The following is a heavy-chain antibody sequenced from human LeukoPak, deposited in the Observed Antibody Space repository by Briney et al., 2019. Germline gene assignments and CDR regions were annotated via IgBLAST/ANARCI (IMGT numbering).Heavy chain of an antibody. CDR3: AKEYDDILTGYSGGFDY. CDR1: GFTFSSYG. Sequence: GESLRLSCAASGFTFSSYGMHWVRQAPGKGLEWVAVISYDGSNKYYADSVKGRFTISRDNSKNTLYLQMNSLRAEDTAVYYCAKEYDDILTGYSGGFDYWGQGTLVTVSS. V-gene: IGHV3-30*18. J-gene: IGHJ4*02. CDR2: ISYDGSNK. D-gene: IGHD3-9*01.